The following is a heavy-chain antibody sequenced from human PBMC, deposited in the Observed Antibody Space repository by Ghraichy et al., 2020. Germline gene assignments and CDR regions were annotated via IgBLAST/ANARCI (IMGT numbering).Heavy chain of an antibody. J-gene: IGHJ4*02. Sequence: GGSLRLSCAASGFPFSDYDLHWVRQATGKSLEWVSTIGTPGDTYYSDSVKGRFTISRENAKNSFYLQINSLRVGDTAVYYCARVRGDGYNLDYWGQGSLVTVSS. D-gene: IGHD5-24*01. CDR1: GFPFSDYD. V-gene: IGHV3-13*01. CDR2: IGTPGDT. CDR3: ARVRGDGYNLDY.